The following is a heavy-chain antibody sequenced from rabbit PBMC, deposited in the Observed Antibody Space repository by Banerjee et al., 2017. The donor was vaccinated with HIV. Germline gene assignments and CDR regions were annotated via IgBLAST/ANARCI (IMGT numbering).Heavy chain of an antibody. Sequence: QEQLVESGGGLVQPEGSLTLTCTASGFSFSSSYWICWVRQAPGKGLEWIACIYTGDGNTAYASWAKGRFTISKTSSTTVDLKMTSLTAADTATYFCARGTNFITIGWTVWGQGTLVTVS. D-gene: IGHD4-1*01. J-gene: IGHJ4*01. CDR1: GFSFSSSYW. V-gene: IGHV1S45*01. CDR3: ARGTNFITIGWTV. CDR2: IYTGDGNT.